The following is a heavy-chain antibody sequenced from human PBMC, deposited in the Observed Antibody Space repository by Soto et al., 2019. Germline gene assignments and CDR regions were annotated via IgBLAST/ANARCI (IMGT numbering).Heavy chain of an antibody. V-gene: IGHV3-30*18. J-gene: IGHJ4*02. CDR3: AKDQGFDY. CDR2: ISYDGSNK. Sequence: SLRLSCAASGFTFSSYGLHGVRKAPGKGLEWVAVISYDGSNKYYADSVKGRFTISRDNSKNTLYLQMNSLRAEDTAVYYCAKDQGFDYCGQGTLGTVSS. CDR1: GFTFSSYG.